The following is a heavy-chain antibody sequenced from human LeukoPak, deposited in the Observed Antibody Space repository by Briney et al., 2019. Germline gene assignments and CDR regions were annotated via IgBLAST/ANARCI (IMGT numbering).Heavy chain of an antibody. D-gene: IGHD3-22*01. CDR2: INPSGGST. CDR3: ARDQYDSSGRNWFDP. J-gene: IGHJ5*02. Sequence: ASVKISCKASGYTFRDYGINWVRQAPGQGLEWMGIINPSGGSTSYAQKFQGRVTMTRDTSTSTVYMELSSLRSEDTAVYYCARDQYDSSGRNWFDPWGQGTLVTVSS. V-gene: IGHV1-46*01. CDR1: GYTFRDYG.